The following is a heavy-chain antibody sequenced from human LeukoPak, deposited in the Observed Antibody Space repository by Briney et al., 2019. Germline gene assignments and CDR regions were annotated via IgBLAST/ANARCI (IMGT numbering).Heavy chain of an antibody. J-gene: IGHJ3*01. D-gene: IGHD6-6*01. V-gene: IGHV3-7*03. CDR1: GFTFSGFW. CDR3: ARSSYSSSSSV. Sequence: GGSLRLSCAVSGFTFSGFWMSWSRQAPGKGLEWVASINSDGSEGYYADVVKGRFTISRDNAKNSLYLQMNSLRAEDTAVYYCARSSYSSSSSVWGQGTMVTVSS. CDR2: INSDGSEG.